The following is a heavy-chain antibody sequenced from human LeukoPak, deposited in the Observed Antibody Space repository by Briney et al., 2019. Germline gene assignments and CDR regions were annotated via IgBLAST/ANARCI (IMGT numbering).Heavy chain of an antibody. CDR3: ASAHTMTTGFDY. D-gene: IGHD4-17*01. CDR2: IYYSGST. CDR1: GGSISSGGYY. Sequence: PSETLSLTCTVSGGSISSGGYYWSWIRQHPGKGLEWIGYIYYSGSTYYNPSLKSRVTISVDTSKNQFSLKLSSVTAADTALYYCASAHTMTTGFDYWGQGTLVTVSS. V-gene: IGHV4-31*03. J-gene: IGHJ4*02.